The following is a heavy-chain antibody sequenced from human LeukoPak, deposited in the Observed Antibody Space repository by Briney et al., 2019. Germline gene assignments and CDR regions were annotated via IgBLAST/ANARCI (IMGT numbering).Heavy chain of an antibody. J-gene: IGHJ5*02. Sequence: ASETLSLTCTVSGGSISSSSYYWGWIRQPPGKGLEWIGSIYYSGSTYYNPSLKSRVTISVDTSKNQFSLKLSSVTAADTAVYYCARQRGYCSSTCCYKGEWFDPWGQGTLVTVSS. CDR2: IYYSGST. D-gene: IGHD2-2*02. V-gene: IGHV4-39*01. CDR3: ARQRGYCSSTCCYKGEWFDP. CDR1: GGSISSSSYY.